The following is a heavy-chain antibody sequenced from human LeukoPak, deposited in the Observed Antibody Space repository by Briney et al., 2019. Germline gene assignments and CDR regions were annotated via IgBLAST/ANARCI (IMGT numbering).Heavy chain of an antibody. Sequence: PGGSLRLSCAASGFSFDDYAMHWVRQAPGTGLEWVSGISWNSGSIGYADSVKGRFTVSRDNAKNSLYRQMNSLRAEDTALYYCAKDWYSSSLLAFDIWGQGTMVTVSS. D-gene: IGHD6-13*01. CDR3: AKDWYSSSLLAFDI. J-gene: IGHJ3*02. V-gene: IGHV3-9*01. CDR2: ISWNSGSI. CDR1: GFSFDDYA.